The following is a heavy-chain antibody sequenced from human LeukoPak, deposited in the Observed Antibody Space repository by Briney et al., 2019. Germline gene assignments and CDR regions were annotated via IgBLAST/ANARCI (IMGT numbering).Heavy chain of an antibody. D-gene: IGHD5-18*01. V-gene: IGHV4-34*01. J-gene: IGHJ4*02. CDR1: GGSFSGYY. CDR2: INHSGST. Sequence: SETLSLTCAVYGGSFSGYYWSWIRQPPGKGLEWIGEINHSGSTNYNPSLKSRVTISVDTSKNQFSLKLSSVTAAATAVYYCARHDTHGGYSYGCPKFDYWGQGTLVTVSS. CDR3: ARHDTHGGYSYGCPKFDY.